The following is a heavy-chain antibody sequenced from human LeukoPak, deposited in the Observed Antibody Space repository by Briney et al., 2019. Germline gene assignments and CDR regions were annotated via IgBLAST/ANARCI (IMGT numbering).Heavy chain of an antibody. Sequence: SETLSLTCTVSGGSISSGGYYWSWIRQHPGKGLEWIGYIYYSGSTYYNPSLKSRVTISVDTSKNQFSLKLSSVTAADTAVYYCARVWGRGGYGDYWGQGTLVTVSS. J-gene: IGHJ4*02. CDR2: IYYSGST. CDR1: GGSISSGGYY. V-gene: IGHV4-31*03. CDR3: ARVWGRGGYGDY. D-gene: IGHD3-16*01.